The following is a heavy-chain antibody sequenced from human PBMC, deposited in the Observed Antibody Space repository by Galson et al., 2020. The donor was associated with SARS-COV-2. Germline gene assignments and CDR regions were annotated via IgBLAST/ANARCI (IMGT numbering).Heavy chain of an antibody. CDR3: ARETIRYYFDY. CDR1: GFNFSTYW. V-gene: IGHV3-74*01. J-gene: IGHJ4*02. CDR2: IKSDGSSA. Sequence: GESLKLSCAASGFNFSTYWMHWVRQAPGKGLVWVSRIKSDGSSAIYADSVKGRFTISRDNAKNTLYLQMNSLGAEDTAVYYCARETIRYYFDYWGQGTLVTVSS.